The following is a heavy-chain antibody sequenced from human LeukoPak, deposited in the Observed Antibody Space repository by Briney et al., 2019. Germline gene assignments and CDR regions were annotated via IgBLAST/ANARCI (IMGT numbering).Heavy chain of an antibody. D-gene: IGHD3-22*01. CDR3: ARVPPTYYYNSSGYPIVWDAFDI. CDR2: IYHSGST. J-gene: IGHJ3*02. CDR1: GYSISSGYY. V-gene: IGHV4-38-2*02. Sequence: SETLSLTCTVSGYSISSGYYWGWIRQPPGKGLEWIGSIYHSGSTYYNPSLKSRVTISVDTSKNQFSLKLSSVTAADTAVYYCARVPPTYYYNSSGYPIVWDAFDIWGQGTMVTVSS.